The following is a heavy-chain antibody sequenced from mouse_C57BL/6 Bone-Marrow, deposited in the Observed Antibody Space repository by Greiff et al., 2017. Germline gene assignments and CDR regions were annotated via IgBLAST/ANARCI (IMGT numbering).Heavy chain of an antibody. CDR1: GYTFTNYW. V-gene: IGHV1-63*01. J-gene: IGHJ4*01. CDR3: ARVYYGKGYAMDY. CDR2: IYPGGGYT. D-gene: IGHD2-1*01. Sequence: VQLQQSGAELVRPGTSVKMSCKASGYTFTNYWIGWAKQRPGHGLEWIGDIYPGGGYTNYNEKFKGKATLTADKSSSTAYIQFSSLTSEDSAIYYCARVYYGKGYAMDYWGQGTSVTVSS.